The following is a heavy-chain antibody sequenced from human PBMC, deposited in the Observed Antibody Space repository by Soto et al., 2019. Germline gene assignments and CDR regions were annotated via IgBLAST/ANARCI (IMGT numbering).Heavy chain of an antibody. Sequence: GESLKISCKGSGYRFIDYWIGWVRQMPGKGLEWMGIIYPGDSDTRYSPSFQGQVTISADKSISTAYLQWSSLKASDTAMYYCARPPRYYYDSKGAFDIWGQGTMVTVSS. D-gene: IGHD3-22*01. CDR1: GYRFIDYW. CDR2: IYPGDSDT. J-gene: IGHJ3*02. CDR3: ARPPRYYYDSKGAFDI. V-gene: IGHV5-51*01.